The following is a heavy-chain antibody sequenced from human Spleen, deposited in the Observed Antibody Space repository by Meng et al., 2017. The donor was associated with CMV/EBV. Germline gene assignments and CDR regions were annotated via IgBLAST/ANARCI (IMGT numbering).Heavy chain of an antibody. D-gene: IGHD3-3*01. V-gene: IGHV3-21*01. CDR3: ARGRSEWLLYNWFDP. J-gene: IGHJ5*02. Sequence: SGFTFSSYSMNWVRKAPGKGLEWVSSISSSSSYIYYADSVKGRFTISRDNAKNSLYLQMNSLRAEDTAVYYCARGRSEWLLYNWFDPWGQGTLVTVSS. CDR2: ISSSSSYI. CDR1: GFTFSSYS.